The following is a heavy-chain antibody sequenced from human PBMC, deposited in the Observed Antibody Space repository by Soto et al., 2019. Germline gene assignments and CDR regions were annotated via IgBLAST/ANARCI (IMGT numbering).Heavy chain of an antibody. V-gene: IGHV4-34*01. Sequence: QVQLQQWGAGLLKPSETLSLTCAVYGGSLTGYYWRWIRQTPGKGLEWICEINHSGSTNYNPSLKMRVTISVDTYKTQFSLRLNSVTAADTAVYYCARASGYYYNSSGCHWGQGALVTVSS. J-gene: IGHJ4*02. CDR3: ARASGYYYNSSGCH. CDR2: INHSGST. CDR1: GGSLTGYY. D-gene: IGHD3-22*01.